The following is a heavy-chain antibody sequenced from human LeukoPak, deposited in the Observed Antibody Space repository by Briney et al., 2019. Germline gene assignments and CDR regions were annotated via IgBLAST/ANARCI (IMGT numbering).Heavy chain of an antibody. Sequence: GGSLRLSCAASGFTFDDYAMHWVRQAPGKGLEWVSLISGDGGSTYYADSVKGRFTISRDNSKNSLYLQMNSLRTEDTALYYCAKDLARASYNFGYYYYGMDVWGQGTTVTVSS. D-gene: IGHD5-24*01. CDR1: GFTFDDYA. J-gene: IGHJ6*02. V-gene: IGHV3-43*02. CDR3: AKDLARASYNFGYYYYGMDV. CDR2: ISGDGGST.